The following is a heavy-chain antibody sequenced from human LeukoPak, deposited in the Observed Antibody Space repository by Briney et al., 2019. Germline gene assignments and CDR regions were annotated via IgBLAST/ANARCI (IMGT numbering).Heavy chain of an antibody. D-gene: IGHD3-9*01. V-gene: IGHV1-8*01. CDR3: ARGGILRYFDWLGSGGMDV. CDR2: MNPDSGNT. CDR1: GYTFTSYD. J-gene: IGHJ6*02. Sequence: ASVKVSCRTSGYTFTSYDIHRVRQAPGQGLEWMGWMNPDSGNTGYAQKFQGRVTMTRNTSISTAYMELSSLRSEDTAVYYCARGGILRYFDWLGSGGMDVWGQGTTVTVSS.